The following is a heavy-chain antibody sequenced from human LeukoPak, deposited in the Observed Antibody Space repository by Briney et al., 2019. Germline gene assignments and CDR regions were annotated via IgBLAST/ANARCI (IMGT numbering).Heavy chain of an antibody. D-gene: IGHD3-22*01. Sequence: PSETLSLTCAVYGGSISSYYWSWIRQPPGKGLEWIGYIYYSGSTNYNPSLKSRVTISVDTSKNQFSLKLSSVTAADTAVYYCARDYDSSGYGAFDIWGQGTMVTVSS. V-gene: IGHV4-59*01. CDR2: IYYSGST. CDR3: ARDYDSSGYGAFDI. J-gene: IGHJ3*02. CDR1: GGSISSYY.